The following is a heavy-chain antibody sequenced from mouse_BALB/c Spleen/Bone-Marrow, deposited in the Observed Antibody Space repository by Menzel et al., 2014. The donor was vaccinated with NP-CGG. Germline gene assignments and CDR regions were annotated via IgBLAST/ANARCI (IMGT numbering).Heavy chain of an antibody. CDR3: ARCGYYGGLDH. J-gene: IGHJ2*01. CDR1: GFDFRRYW. CDR2: INPDSRTI. V-gene: IGHV4-1*02. D-gene: IGHD1-1*02. Sequence: DVMLVESGGGLVQPGGSLKLSCAASGFDFRRYWMSWVRQAPGKGLEWIGEINPDSRTINYSPALKDKFIISRDNAKTTLDLQMSKVRSEDTALYYCARCGYYGGLDHWGQGTTLTVSS.